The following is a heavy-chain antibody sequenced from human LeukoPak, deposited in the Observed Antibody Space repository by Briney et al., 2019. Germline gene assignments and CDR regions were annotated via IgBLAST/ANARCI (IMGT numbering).Heavy chain of an antibody. V-gene: IGHV3-15*01. CDR3: TLNWINFLRGS. Sequence: GGSLRLSCAASGFTFSDAWMSWVRQAPGKGLEWVGRIKSKTDGGTTDYAAPVKGRFIISRDDSKDTLYLQMNSLKIEDTAVYYCTLNWINFLRGSWGQGTLVTVSS. CDR2: IKSKTDGGTT. D-gene: IGHD3-10*01. J-gene: IGHJ4*02. CDR1: GFTFSDAW.